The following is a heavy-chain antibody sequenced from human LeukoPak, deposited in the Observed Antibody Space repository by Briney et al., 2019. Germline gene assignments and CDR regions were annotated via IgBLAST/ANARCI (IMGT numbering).Heavy chain of an antibody. CDR2: ITGGGDTT. Sequence: PGGSLRLSCAASGFTFGSYAMNWVRQVPGKGLEWVSSITGGGDTTDYADSVKGRFTISRDNSKNTLYLHMNSLRVDDTAVYSCARAYGYSGYYQLPIDYWGQGILVTVSS. D-gene: IGHD3-22*01. CDR1: GFTFGSYA. CDR3: ARAYGYSGYYQLPIDY. J-gene: IGHJ4*01. V-gene: IGHV3-23*01.